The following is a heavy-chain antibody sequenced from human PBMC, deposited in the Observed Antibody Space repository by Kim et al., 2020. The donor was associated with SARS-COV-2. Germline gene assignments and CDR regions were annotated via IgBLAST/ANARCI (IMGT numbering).Heavy chain of an antibody. Sequence: GGSLRLSCAASGFTFSSYAMNWVRQAPGKGLEWVSGISGSGGNTYYADSVKGRFTISRDNSKNTLSLQMSSLRADDTAVYYCARQVSPDPVDWGQGTLVTVSS. J-gene: IGHJ1*01. CDR2: ISGSGGNT. CDR3: ARQVSPDPVD. V-gene: IGHV3-23*01. CDR1: GFTFSSYA.